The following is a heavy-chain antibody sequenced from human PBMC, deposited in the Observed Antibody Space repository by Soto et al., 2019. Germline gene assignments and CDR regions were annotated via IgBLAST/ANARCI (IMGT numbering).Heavy chain of an antibody. D-gene: IGHD1-26*01. V-gene: IGHV4-59*08. J-gene: IGHJ3*02. CDR2: FYYSGST. CDR3: ASSLTYSGSWEGAFDI. Sequence: QVQLQESGPGLVKPSETLSLTCTVSGGSINNYYWSWIRQPPGKGLEWIGYFYYSGSTNYNPSLKSRVTIAVGTSKNQCALKPSSVTAADTAGYYCASSLTYSGSWEGAFDIWGQGTMVTVSS. CDR1: GGSINNYY.